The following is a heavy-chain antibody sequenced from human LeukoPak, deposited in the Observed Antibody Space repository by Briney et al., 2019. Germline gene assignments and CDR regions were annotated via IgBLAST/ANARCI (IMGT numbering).Heavy chain of an antibody. V-gene: IGHV4-39*01. D-gene: IGHD3-10*01. CDR3: AKGKRFGDPMDY. CDR1: GGSISSNSYY. J-gene: IGHJ4*02. Sequence: SETLSLTCTVSGGSISSNSYYWGWIRQPPGKGLEWIGSIYYSGSTYYKPSLKSRVTISVHTSKNQFSLRLSSVTAADTAVYYCAKGKRFGDPMDYWGQGTLVTVSS. CDR2: IYYSGST.